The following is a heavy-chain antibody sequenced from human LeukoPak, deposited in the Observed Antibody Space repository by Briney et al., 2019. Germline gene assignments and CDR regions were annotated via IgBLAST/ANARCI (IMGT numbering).Heavy chain of an antibody. CDR2: ISDSDETT. CDR3: AESLRGYGGHDQ. V-gene: IGHV3-23*01. Sequence: GGSLTLSCAASGIDVTHYAMTWVRQRPGKGLEWVSTISDSDETTYYADSVKGRFTISRDKLKSMVYLHMNSLRVEDTAMYYCAESLRGYGGHDQWGLGTLVTVSS. D-gene: IGHD4-23*01. J-gene: IGHJ1*01. CDR1: GIDVTHYA.